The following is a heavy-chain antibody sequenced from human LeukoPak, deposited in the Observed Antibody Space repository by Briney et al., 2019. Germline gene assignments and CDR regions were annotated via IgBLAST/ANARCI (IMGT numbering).Heavy chain of an antibody. D-gene: IGHD3-16*01. CDR2: TYYRSKWYD. CDR3: ARALGKNWFDP. J-gene: IGHJ5*02. Sequence: SQTLSLTCAISGDSVSSNSAVWSWIRQSPSRGLEWLGRTYYRSKWYDDYAVSVKSRITINPDTSKNQFSLQLNSVTPEDTAVYYCARALGKNWFDPWGQGTLVTVSS. V-gene: IGHV6-1*01. CDR1: GDSVSSNSAV.